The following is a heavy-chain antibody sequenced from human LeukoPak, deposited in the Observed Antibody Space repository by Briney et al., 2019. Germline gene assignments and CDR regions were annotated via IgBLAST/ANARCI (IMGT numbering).Heavy chain of an antibody. CDR2: IYSGGST. V-gene: IGHV3-53*01. Sequence: GGSLRLSCEASGFTLSSNYMSWVRQAPGKGLEWVSVIYSGGSTYYADSVKGRFTISRDRSNNTLFLQMNSLRAEDTAVYYCASDYPSFHSWGQGTLVTVSS. CDR1: GFTLSSNY. CDR3: ASDYPSFHS. D-gene: IGHD3-16*01. J-gene: IGHJ5*02.